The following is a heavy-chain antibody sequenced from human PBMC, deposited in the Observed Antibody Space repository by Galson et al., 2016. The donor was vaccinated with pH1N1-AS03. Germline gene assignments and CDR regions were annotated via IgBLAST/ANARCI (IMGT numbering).Heavy chain of an antibody. D-gene: IGHD6-19*01. J-gene: IGHJ4*02. CDR2: ISTSGSSI. Sequence: SLRLSCAASGFPFSGYSMNWVRQAPGKGLEWVSFISTSGSSIYYADSVKGRFTIYRDNAKNSLYLQMNSLRDEDTAIYYCARDGPPQGISVAGSFDFWGQGTLVTVSS. V-gene: IGHV3-21*01. CDR1: GFPFSGYS. CDR3: ARDGPPQGISVAGSFDF.